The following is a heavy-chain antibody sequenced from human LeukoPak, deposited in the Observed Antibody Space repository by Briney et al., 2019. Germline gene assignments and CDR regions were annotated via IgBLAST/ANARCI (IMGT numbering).Heavy chain of an antibody. CDR2: INHSGST. Sequence: SETLSLTCAVYGGSFSGYYWSWIRQPPGKGLEWIGEINHSGSTNYNPSLKSRVTISVDTSKKQFSLKLSSVTAADTALYYCARDQRSGYSGYDYYYYYMDVWGKGTTVTVSS. CDR1: GGSFSGYY. CDR3: ARDQRSGYSGYDYYYYYMDV. D-gene: IGHD5-12*01. J-gene: IGHJ6*03. V-gene: IGHV4-34*01.